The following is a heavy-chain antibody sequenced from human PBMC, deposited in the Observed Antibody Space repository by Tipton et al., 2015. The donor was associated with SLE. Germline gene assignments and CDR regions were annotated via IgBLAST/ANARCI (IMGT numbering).Heavy chain of an antibody. Sequence: GSLRLSCVASGFTFSNYYMNWVRQAPGKGLEWVANINEDGSEKYYVDSVEGRFAISRDSAKNSLYLQLNSLRVEDTAVYYCVKDMNIFGVAPRRALDMWGQGTRVIVSS. V-gene: IGHV3-7*04. J-gene: IGHJ3*02. CDR2: INEDGSEK. CDR1: GFTFSNYY. CDR3: VKDMNIFGVAPRRALDM. D-gene: IGHD3-3*02.